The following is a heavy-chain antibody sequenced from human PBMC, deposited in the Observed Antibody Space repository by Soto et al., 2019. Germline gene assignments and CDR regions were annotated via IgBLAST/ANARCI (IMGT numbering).Heavy chain of an antibody. D-gene: IGHD2-2*01. J-gene: IGHJ4*02. CDR3: ARSSISTKIDY. CDR1: GGSINSGGYY. V-gene: IGHV4-31*03. Sequence: QVQLQESGPGLVKPSQTLTLTCSVSGGSINSGGYYWTWIRQHPGKGLEWIGNIYYSGSTSYKPSLKSRVTISIATSKTHFSLKLSSVTAADTAVYYGARSSISTKIDYWGQGTLVTVSS. CDR2: IYYSGST.